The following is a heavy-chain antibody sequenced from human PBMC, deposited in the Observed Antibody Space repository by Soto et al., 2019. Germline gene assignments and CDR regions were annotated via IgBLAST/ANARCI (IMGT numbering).Heavy chain of an antibody. J-gene: IGHJ6*03. D-gene: IGHD1-7*01. CDR2: IYPGDSDT. CDR3: ARHSPNWNSYYYYYYMDV. CDR1: GYSFTSYW. V-gene: IGHV5-51*01. Sequence: PGESLKISCKGSGYSFTSYWIGGVRQMPGKGLEWMGIIYPGDSDTRYSPSFQGQVTISADKSISTAYLQWSSLKASDTAMYYCARHSPNWNSYYYYYYMDVWGKGTTVTVSS.